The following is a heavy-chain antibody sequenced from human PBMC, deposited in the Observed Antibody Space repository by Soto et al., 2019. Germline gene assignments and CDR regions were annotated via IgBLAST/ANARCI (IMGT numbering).Heavy chain of an antibody. CDR1: GYTFTRYA. CDR3: ASQAEGGYNYSY. J-gene: IGHJ4*02. CDR2: IDAGNGNT. V-gene: IGHV1-3*01. Sequence: QVQLVQSGAEVKKPGASVKVSCKASGYTFTRYAMHWVLQAPGQRLEWMGWIDAGNGNTKYSQKFQGRVSITRDTSASTAYMELSSLRSEDTAVYDCASQAEGGYNYSYWGQGTLVTVSS. D-gene: IGHD5-12*01.